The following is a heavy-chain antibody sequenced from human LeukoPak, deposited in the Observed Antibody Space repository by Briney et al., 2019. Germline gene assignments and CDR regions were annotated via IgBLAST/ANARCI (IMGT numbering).Heavy chain of an antibody. Sequence: SETLSLTCTVSGGSIRSSDYYWAWIRQPPGRGLEWIGTIHYSGSTFYKPPLKSRLTVSADTSRNQFSLKLSSVTASDTAVYYCAREIDYFFDYWGQGTLVTVSS. J-gene: IGHJ4*02. CDR2: IHYSGST. V-gene: IGHV4-39*02. CDR3: AREIDYFFDY. D-gene: IGHD4/OR15-4a*01. CDR1: GGSIRSSDYY.